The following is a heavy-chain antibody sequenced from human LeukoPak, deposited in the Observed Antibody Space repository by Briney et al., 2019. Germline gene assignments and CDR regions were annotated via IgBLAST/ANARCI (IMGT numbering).Heavy chain of an antibody. Sequence: SETLSLTCTVSGGSISSSSYYWGWIRQPPGKGLEWIGSIYYSGSTYYNPSLKSRVTISVDTSKNQFSLKLSSVTAAETAVYSCSRQGYYYGSGGYPFDPWGQGTLVTVSS. J-gene: IGHJ5*02. V-gene: IGHV4-39*01. CDR1: GGSISSSSYY. CDR3: SRQGYYYGSGGYPFDP. D-gene: IGHD3-10*01. CDR2: IYYSGST.